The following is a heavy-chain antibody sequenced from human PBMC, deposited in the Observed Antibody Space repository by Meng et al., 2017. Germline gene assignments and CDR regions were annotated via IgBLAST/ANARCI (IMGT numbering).Heavy chain of an antibody. CDR1: GYTFTSYD. CDR3: ARVRPIVAGLNWYFDL. CDR2: MNPNSGNT. Sequence: ASVKVSCKASGYTFTSYDINWVRQATGQGLEWMGWMNPNSGNTGYAQKFQGRVTMTRNASISTAYMELSSLRSEDTAVYYCARVRPIVAGLNWYFDLWGHGTLVTVSS. V-gene: IGHV1-8*01. D-gene: IGHD3-22*01. J-gene: IGHJ2*01.